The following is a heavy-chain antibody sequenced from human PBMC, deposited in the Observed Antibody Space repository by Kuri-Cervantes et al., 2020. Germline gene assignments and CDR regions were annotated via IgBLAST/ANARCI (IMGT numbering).Heavy chain of an antibody. Sequence: GESLKISCAASGFTFSSYGMHWVRQAPGKGLEWVANIKQDGSEKYYVDSVKGRFTISRDNAKNSLYLQMNSLRAEDTAVYYCAREGSIVVVVAAPDAFDIWGQGTMVTVSS. CDR2: IKQDGSEK. CDR3: AREGSIVVVVAAPDAFDI. D-gene: IGHD2-15*01. CDR1: GFTFSSYG. J-gene: IGHJ3*02. V-gene: IGHV3-7*01.